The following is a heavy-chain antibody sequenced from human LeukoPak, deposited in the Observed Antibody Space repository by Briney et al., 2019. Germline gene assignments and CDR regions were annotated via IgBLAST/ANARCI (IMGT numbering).Heavy chain of an antibody. CDR3: ARDLWYYGSGSTPDYYYYYMDV. CDR1: GYTFTSYY. V-gene: IGHV1-2*06. D-gene: IGHD3-10*01. J-gene: IGHJ6*03. Sequence: GASVKVSCKASGYTFTSYYMHWVRQAPGQGLEWMGRINPNSGGTNYAQKFQGRVTMTRDTSISTAYMELSRLRSDDTAVYYCARDLWYYGSGSTPDYYYYYMDVWGKGTTVTVSS. CDR2: INPNSGGT.